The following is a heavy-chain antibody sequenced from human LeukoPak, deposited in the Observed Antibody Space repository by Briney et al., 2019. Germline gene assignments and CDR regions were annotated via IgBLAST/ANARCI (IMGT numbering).Heavy chain of an antibody. Sequence: FTVSRDNARNSLYLQMNSLRAEDTAVYYCARVGLRFLEWLSPFDYWGQGTLVTVSS. CDR3: ARVGLRFLEWLSPFDY. D-gene: IGHD3-3*01. J-gene: IGHJ4*02. V-gene: IGHV3-11*06.